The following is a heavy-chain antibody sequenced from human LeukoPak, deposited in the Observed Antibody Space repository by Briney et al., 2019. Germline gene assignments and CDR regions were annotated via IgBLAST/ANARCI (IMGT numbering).Heavy chain of an antibody. D-gene: IGHD1-1*01. CDR3: ARESWNLGYFDY. CDR1: GGSISSYY. J-gene: IGHJ4*02. Sequence: SETLSLTCTVSGGSISSYYWSWIRQPAGKGLEWIGRIYTSGSTNYNPSLKSRVTMSVDTSKNQFSLKLSAVTAADTAVYYCARESWNLGYFDYWGQGTLVTVSS. CDR2: IYTSGST. V-gene: IGHV4-4*07.